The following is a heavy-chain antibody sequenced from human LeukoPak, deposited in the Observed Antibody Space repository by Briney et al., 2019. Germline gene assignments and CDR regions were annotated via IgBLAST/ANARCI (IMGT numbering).Heavy chain of an antibody. V-gene: IGHV4-34*01. CDR3: ARVLTIFGVVKQGFDP. D-gene: IGHD3-3*01. CDR1: GGSFSGYY. CDR2: INHSGST. Sequence: SETLSLTRAVYGGSFSGYYWGWIRQPPGKGLEWIGEINHSGSTNYNPSLKSRVTISVDTSKNQFSLKLSSVTAADTAVYYCARVLTIFGVVKQGFDPWGQGTLVTVSS. J-gene: IGHJ5*02.